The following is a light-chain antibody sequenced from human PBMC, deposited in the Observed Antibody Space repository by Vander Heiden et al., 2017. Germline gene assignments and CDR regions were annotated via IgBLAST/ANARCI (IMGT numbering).Light chain of an antibody. CDR2: KDS. V-gene: IGLV3-25*03. Sequence: SYELTQPPSVSVSPGQTARIICSGDALPEQYAYWYQQKPGQAPVLVIYKDSERPSGIPERFSGSSSGTTVTLTINGVQAEDEADYYCQSADSSGTYRVFGGGTKLTVL. CDR1: ALPEQY. J-gene: IGLJ3*02. CDR3: QSADSSGTYRV.